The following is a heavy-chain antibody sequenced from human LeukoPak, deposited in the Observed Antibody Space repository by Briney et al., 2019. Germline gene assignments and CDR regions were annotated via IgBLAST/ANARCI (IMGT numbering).Heavy chain of an antibody. J-gene: IGHJ6*02. CDR1: GFTVSSNY. V-gene: IGHV3-66*01. CDR2: IYSGGST. Sequence: GGSLRLSCAASGFTVSSNYMSWVRQAPGKGLEWDSVIYSGGSTYYADSVKGRFTISRDNSKNTLYLQMNSLRAEDTAVYYCARGGGFYDILTEFYYYGMDVWGQGTTVTVSS. D-gene: IGHD3-9*01. CDR3: ARGGGFYDILTEFYYYGMDV.